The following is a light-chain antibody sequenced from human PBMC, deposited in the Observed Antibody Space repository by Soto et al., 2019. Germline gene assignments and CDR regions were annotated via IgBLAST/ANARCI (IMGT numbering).Light chain of an antibody. CDR2: DAS. CDR3: QQYNSYSRT. J-gene: IGKJ1*01. Sequence: DIQITHSPSTLSASVGDRVTITCRSSQSISSWLAWYQQKPGKAPKLLIYDASSLESGVPSRFSGSGSGTEFTLTISSLQPDDFATYYCQQYNSYSRTLGQGTKVDIK. V-gene: IGKV1-5*01. CDR1: QSISSW.